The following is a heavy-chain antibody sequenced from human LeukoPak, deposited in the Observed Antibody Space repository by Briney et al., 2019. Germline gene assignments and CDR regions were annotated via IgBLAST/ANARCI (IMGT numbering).Heavy chain of an antibody. CDR3: ARHEDAAGSYYYYYGMDV. V-gene: IGHV4-59*08. CDR2: INYRGET. Sequence: SETLSLTCTVSGASTSSSFWSWIRQSPGKGLEWIGYINYRGETSQNPSLKSRVTISVDTSKNQFSLKLSSVTAADTAVYYCARHEDAAGSYYYYYGMDVWGQGTTVTVSS. J-gene: IGHJ6*02. D-gene: IGHD3-10*01. CDR1: GASTSSSF.